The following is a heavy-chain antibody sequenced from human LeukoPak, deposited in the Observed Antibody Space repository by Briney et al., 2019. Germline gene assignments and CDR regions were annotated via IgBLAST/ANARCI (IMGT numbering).Heavy chain of an antibody. V-gene: IGHV4-39*01. CDR2: IYYSGTT. J-gene: IGHJ5*02. CDR3: ARRITVAGGWFDP. CDR1: GGSISSSSHT. Sequence: PSETLSLTCTVSGGSISSSSHTWGWIRQPPGKGLEWVGTIYYSGTTHYNPSLKSRVTISIDTSKNQFSLKLSSVTAADTAVYFCARRITVAGGWFDPWGQGTLVTVSS. D-gene: IGHD6-19*01.